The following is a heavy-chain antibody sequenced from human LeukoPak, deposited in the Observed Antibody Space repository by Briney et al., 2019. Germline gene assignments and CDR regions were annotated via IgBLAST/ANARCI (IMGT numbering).Heavy chain of an antibody. J-gene: IGHJ3*02. CDR1: GGSFSGYY. CDR2: INHSGST. CDR3: AREGWQWLVHAFDI. D-gene: IGHD6-19*01. Sequence: RSSETLSLTCAVYGGSFSGYYWSWIRQPPGKGLEWIGEINHSGSTNYNPSLKSRVTISVDTSKNQFSLKLSSVTAADTAMYYCAREGWQWLVHAFDIWGQGTMVTVSS. V-gene: IGHV4-34*01.